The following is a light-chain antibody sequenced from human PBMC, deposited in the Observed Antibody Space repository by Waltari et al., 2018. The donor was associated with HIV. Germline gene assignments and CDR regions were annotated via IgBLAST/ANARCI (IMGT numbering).Light chain of an antibody. J-gene: IGLJ3*02. Sequence: QPKMTQAPSASKTPGQRITMSCSGGRSNIGNNFISWYQQCPGLAPRLVVYRNDQRPTGVPGRFSGSKSGTSAFLAITGLRLEDEATYICASWDDTLGHWIFGGGTKLTVL. CDR1: RSNIGNNF. CDR3: ASWDDTLGHWI. V-gene: IGLV1-47*01. CDR2: RND.